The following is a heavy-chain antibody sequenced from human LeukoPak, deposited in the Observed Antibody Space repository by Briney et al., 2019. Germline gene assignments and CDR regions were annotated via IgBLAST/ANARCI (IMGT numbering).Heavy chain of an antibody. CDR3: ARDVIANWFDP. V-gene: IGHV1-8*03. Sequence: ASVKVSCKASGYTFTSYDINWVRQATGQGLEWMGWMNPNSGNTGYAQKFQGRVTITRNTSISTAYMELNSLRSEDTAVYYCARDVIANWFDPWGQGTLVTVSS. D-gene: IGHD3-16*02. CDR2: MNPNSGNT. J-gene: IGHJ5*02. CDR1: GYTFTSYD.